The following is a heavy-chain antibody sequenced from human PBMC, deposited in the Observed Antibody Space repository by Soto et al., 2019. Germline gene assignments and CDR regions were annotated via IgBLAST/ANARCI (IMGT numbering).Heavy chain of an antibody. CDR2: INHSGST. V-gene: IGHV4-34*01. CDR3: ARVPSP. CDR1: GGYFSGYY. Sequence: SETLSLTCAVDGGYFSGYYWSWIRQPPGKGLEWIGEINHSGSTNYNPSLKSRVTISVDRSKNQFSLKLSSVTAADTAVYYCARVPSPWGQGTLVTVSS. J-gene: IGHJ5*02.